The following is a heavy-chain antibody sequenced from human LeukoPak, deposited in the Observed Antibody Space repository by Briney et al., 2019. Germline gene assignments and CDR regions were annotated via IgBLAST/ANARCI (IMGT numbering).Heavy chain of an antibody. V-gene: IGHV1-69*04. D-gene: IGHD3-22*01. Sequence: ASVKVSCKASGYTFTSYGISWVRQAPGQGLEWMGRIIPILGIANYAQKFQGRVTITADKSTSTAYMELRSLRSDDTAVYYCARDAGRYYDSSGYYAPDAFDIWGQGTMVTVSS. CDR3: ARDAGRYYDSSGYYAPDAFDI. CDR2: IIPILGIA. J-gene: IGHJ3*02. CDR1: GYTFTSYG.